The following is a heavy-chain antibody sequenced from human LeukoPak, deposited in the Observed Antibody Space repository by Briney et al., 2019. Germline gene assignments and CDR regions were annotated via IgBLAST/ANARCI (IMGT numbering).Heavy chain of an antibody. CDR1: GFTFSSYG. V-gene: IGHV3-30*03. CDR3: AATAMVYYFDY. Sequence: GRSLRLSCAASGFTFSSYGMHWVRQAPGKGLEWVAVISYDGSNKYYADSVKGRFTISRDNSKNTLYLQMNSLRAEDTAVYYCAATAMVYYFDYWGQGTLVTVSS. D-gene: IGHD5-18*01. CDR2: ISYDGSNK. J-gene: IGHJ4*02.